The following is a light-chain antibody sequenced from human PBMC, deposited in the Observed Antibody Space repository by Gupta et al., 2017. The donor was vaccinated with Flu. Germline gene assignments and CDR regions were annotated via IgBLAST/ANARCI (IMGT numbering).Light chain of an antibody. Sequence: DIVMTQSPDSLAVSLGERATINCKSSQSVLYSSNNKNYLAWYQQKAGQPPKLLIYWASARESGVPDRFSGRGSGTDFTLTISSLQAEDVAVYYCQQDDSAPQTFGQGTKVEIK. J-gene: IGKJ1*01. CDR2: WAS. V-gene: IGKV4-1*01. CDR3: QQDDSAPQT. CDR1: QSVLYSSNNKNY.